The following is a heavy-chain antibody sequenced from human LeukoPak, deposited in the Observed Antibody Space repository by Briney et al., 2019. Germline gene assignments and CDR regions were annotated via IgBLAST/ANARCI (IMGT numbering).Heavy chain of an antibody. CDR2: ICGNDGKT. Sequence: HPGGSLRLSCAASGFSFSTYAMSWVRQAPGKGLEWVSGICGNDGKTYYADSVKGRFTISRDNSKNTLYLQMNSLRAEDTAVYHCAKGRYYYDNSDAFEIWGQGTMVTVSS. V-gene: IGHV3-23*01. J-gene: IGHJ3*02. CDR1: GFSFSTYA. CDR3: AKGRYYYDNSDAFEI. D-gene: IGHD3-22*01.